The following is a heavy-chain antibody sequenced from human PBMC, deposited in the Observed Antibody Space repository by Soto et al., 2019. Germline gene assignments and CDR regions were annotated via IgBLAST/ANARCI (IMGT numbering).Heavy chain of an antibody. J-gene: IGHJ2*01. CDR2: IYSGGST. V-gene: IGHV3-66*01. CDR3: AIFFFQAEDGIRDNVPVSAFLLNRSSDL. D-gene: IGHD3-16*01. Sequence: NGLEWVSVIYSGGSTYYAASVKGRFTISIDNSQNTHCLQMNSLRAVDTAVYYCAIFFFQAEDGIRDNVPVSAFLLNRSSDL.